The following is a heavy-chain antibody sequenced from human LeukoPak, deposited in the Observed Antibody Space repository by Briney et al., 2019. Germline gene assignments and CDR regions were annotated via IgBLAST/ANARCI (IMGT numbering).Heavy chain of an antibody. V-gene: IGHV5-51*01. CDR2: IYPDDSNT. CDR1: GYSFTNYW. D-gene: IGHD3-3*01. J-gene: IGHJ5*02. Sequence: GESLKISCKGSGYSFTNYWIGWVRQMPGKGLEWMGIIYPDDSNTKYSPSFQGLVTISADKSISTAYLQWSSLKTSDTAMYYCARQSITIFGVPRGWFDPWGQGTLVTVSS. CDR3: ARQSITIFGVPRGWFDP.